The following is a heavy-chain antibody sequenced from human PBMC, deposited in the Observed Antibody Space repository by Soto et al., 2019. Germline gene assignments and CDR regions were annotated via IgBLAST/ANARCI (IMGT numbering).Heavy chain of an antibody. V-gene: IGHV4-39*02. Sequence: QLQLQESGPGLVKPSETLSLTCTVSGGSISSSSYYCGWIRQPPGKGLEWIGSIYYSGSTYYNPSLKSRVTISVDTSKNQFSLKLSSVTAADTAVYYCARESTVTTGLCAFDIWGQGTMVTVSS. J-gene: IGHJ3*02. CDR1: GGSISSSSYY. CDR2: IYYSGST. D-gene: IGHD4-17*01. CDR3: ARESTVTTGLCAFDI.